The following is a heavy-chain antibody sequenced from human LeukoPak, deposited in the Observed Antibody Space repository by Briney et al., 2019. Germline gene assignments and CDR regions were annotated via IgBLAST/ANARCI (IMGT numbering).Heavy chain of an antibody. V-gene: IGHV3-23*01. CDR1: GFTFSSYA. J-gene: IGHJ4*02. CDR2: ISGSGGST. Sequence: PGGSLRLSCAASGFTFSSYAMSWVRQAPWKGLEWVSAISGSGGSTYYADSVKGRFTISRDNSKNTLYLQMNSLRAEDTAVYYCARDPPKYCSGGSCYPFDYWGQGTLVTVSS. CDR3: ARDPPKYCSGGSCYPFDY. D-gene: IGHD2-15*01.